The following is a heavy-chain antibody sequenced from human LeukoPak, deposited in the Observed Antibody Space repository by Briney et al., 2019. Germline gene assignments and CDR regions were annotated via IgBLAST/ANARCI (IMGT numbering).Heavy chain of an antibody. CDR2: ITDKGANT. V-gene: IGHV3-23*01. J-gene: IGHJ5*02. Sequence: GGSLRLSCAVSGFSFSAYDMNWVRQAPGKGLEWVSSITDKGANTYYADSVKGRFTISRDNSKSTLYLQMNSLRAEDTAVYYCAKDPGGRSNWFDPWGQGALVTASS. D-gene: IGHD3-10*01. CDR1: GFSFSAYD. CDR3: AKDPGGRSNWFDP.